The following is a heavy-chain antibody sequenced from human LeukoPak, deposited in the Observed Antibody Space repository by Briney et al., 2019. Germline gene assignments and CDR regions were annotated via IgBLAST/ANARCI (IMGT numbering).Heavy chain of an antibody. D-gene: IGHD3-10*01. J-gene: IGHJ3*02. CDR3: AKGGYYYGSGSSNEAFDI. CDR2: ISWNSGSI. V-gene: IGHV3-9*01. Sequence: GGSLRLSCAASGFTFDDYAMHWVRQAPGKGLEWVSGISWNSGSIGYADSVKGRFTISRDNAKNSLYLQMNSLRAEDTALYYCAKGGYYYGSGSSNEAFDIWGQGTMVTVSS. CDR1: GFTFDDYA.